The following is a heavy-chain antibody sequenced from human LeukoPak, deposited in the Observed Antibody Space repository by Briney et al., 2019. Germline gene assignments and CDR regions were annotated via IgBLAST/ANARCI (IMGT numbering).Heavy chain of an antibody. CDR1: GGSLSGYY. CDR2: INHSGST. V-gene: IGHV4-34*01. D-gene: IGHD6-13*01. CDR3: ARGNPSSSWYPSYFDY. Sequence: SETLSLTCAVYGGSLSGYYWSWIRQLPGKGLEWIGEINHSGSTNYNPSLKSRVTISVDTSKNQFSLKLSSVTAADTAVYYCARGNPSSSWYPSYFDYWGQGTLVTVSS. J-gene: IGHJ4*02.